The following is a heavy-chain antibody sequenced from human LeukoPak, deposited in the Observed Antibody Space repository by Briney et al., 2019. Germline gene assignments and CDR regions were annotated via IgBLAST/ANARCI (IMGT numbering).Heavy chain of an antibody. CDR3: ARDKVVGATLFDY. D-gene: IGHD1-26*01. V-gene: IGHV3-7*01. CDR2: IKQDGSDK. J-gene: IGHJ4*02. CDR1: GFTFSSYW. Sequence: PGGSLRLSCAASGFTFSSYWMRWVRQAPGEGLEWVANIKQDGSDKYYVDSVKGRFTISRDNAKNSVYLQMNSLRAEDTAVYYCARDKVVGATLFDYWGQGTLVTVSS.